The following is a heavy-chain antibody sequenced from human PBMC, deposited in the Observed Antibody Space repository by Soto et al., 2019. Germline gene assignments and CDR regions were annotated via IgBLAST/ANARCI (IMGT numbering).Heavy chain of an antibody. D-gene: IGHD1-7*01. J-gene: IGHJ5*02. CDR3: AREKSDLELFNWLDP. CDR2: IDPRDSYT. Sequence: GESLKISCEASGYSFTTYWISWVRQMPGKGLEWMGAIDPRDSYTKYSPSFQGHVTIPVDKSISTAYLQWNSLKASDTAIYYCAREKSDLELFNWLDPWGQGTLVTVS. CDR1: GYSFTTYW. V-gene: IGHV5-10-1*01.